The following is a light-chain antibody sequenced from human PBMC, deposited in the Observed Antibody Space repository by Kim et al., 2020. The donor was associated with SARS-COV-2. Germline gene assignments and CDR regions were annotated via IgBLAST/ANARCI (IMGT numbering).Light chain of an antibody. CDR1: QSICSY. J-gene: IGKJ3*01. CDR3: QQSNITPFT. CDR2: AAS. V-gene: IGKV1-39*01. Sequence: DIQMTQSPSSLSASVGDRVTITCRTTQSICSYLNWYQQKPGRAPKLLISAASNLQSGVPSRFSGSGSETDFTLTISSLQPEDFATYFSQQSNITPFTLGPRT.